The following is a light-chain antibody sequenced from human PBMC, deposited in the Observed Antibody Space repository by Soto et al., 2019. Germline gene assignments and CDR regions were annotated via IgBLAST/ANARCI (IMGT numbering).Light chain of an antibody. V-gene: IGKV3-15*01. CDR3: HQHITWPRT. CDR2: DAS. Sequence: EIVMTQSPATLSMSPGERATLSCRASQSVSSNLVWYQQKPGQAPRLLIYDASTRATGVPDRFTGSGSGTEFTLTISCLQSEDFAVYYCHQHITWPRTFGQGTKLEIK. CDR1: QSVSSN. J-gene: IGKJ2*01.